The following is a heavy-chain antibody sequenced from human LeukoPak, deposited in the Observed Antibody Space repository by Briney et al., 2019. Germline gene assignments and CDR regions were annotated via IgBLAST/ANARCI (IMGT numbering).Heavy chain of an antibody. CDR2: ISSSGSTI. CDR3: ARGPGLQLFDY. V-gene: IGHV3-48*03. J-gene: IGHJ4*02. Sequence: GGSLILSCAASGFTFSSYEMNWVRQAPGKGLEWVSYISSSGSTIYYADSVKGRFTISRDNAKNSLYLQMNSLRAEDTAVYYCARGPGLQLFDYWGQGTLVTVSS. D-gene: IGHD5-24*01. CDR1: GFTFSSYE.